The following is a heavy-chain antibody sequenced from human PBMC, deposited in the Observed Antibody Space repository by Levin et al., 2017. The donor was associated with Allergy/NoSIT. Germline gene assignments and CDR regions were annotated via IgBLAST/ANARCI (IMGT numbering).Heavy chain of an antibody. Sequence: AGESLKISCAASGFTFSSYAMHWVRQAPGKGLEWVAVISYDGSNKYYADSVKGRFTISRDNSKNTLYLQMNSLRADNTAVYYCARTTYYSSGYPGYFQHWGQGTLVTVSS. J-gene: IGHJ1*01. CDR1: GFTFSSYA. D-gene: IGHD3-22*01. CDR2: ISYDGSNK. CDR3: ARTTYYSSGYPGYFQH. V-gene: IGHV3-30-3*01.